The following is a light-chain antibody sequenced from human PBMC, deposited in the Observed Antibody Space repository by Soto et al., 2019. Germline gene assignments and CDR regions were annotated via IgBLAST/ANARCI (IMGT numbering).Light chain of an antibody. CDR3: SSYTTSSTHV. CDR1: SSDVGYYNY. J-gene: IGLJ1*01. CDR2: AVT. Sequence: QSVLAQPASVSGSPGQSTTISCTGTSSDVGYYNYVSWFQQHQDKAPKLVISAVTNRPSGVTIRFPRSNSSNNASLTNSGLQAEDKAHYYGSSYTTSSTHVFGTGTKVTVL. V-gene: IGLV2-14*03.